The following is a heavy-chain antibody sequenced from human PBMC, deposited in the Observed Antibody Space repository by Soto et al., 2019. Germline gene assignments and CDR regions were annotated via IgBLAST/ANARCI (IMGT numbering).Heavy chain of an antibody. J-gene: IGHJ6*02. CDR2: IYPGDSDT. CDR3: ARPRLVMYRLASCGMDV. V-gene: IGHV5-51*01. Sequence: GESLKISCKGSGYSFTSYWIGWVRQMPGKGLEWMGIIYPGDSDTRYSPSFQGQVTISADKSISTAYLQWRSLRASDTAMYYCARPRLVMYRLASCGMDVWGQGTAVTVS. D-gene: IGHD2-8*02. CDR1: GYSFTSYW.